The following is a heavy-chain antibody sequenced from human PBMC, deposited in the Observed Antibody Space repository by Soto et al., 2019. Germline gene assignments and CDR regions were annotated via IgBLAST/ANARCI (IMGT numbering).Heavy chain of an antibody. CDR1: GFTFSSYS. CDR2: ISSSSSTI. Sequence: EVQLVESGGGLVQPGGSLRLSCAASGFTFSSYSMNWVRQAPGKGLEWVSYISSSSSTIYYADSVKGRFTISRDNAKNALYLQMNSRRAEDTAVYYCARGSMVRGVYFDYWGQGTLVTVSS. J-gene: IGHJ4*02. CDR3: ARGSMVRGVYFDY. V-gene: IGHV3-48*01. D-gene: IGHD3-10*01.